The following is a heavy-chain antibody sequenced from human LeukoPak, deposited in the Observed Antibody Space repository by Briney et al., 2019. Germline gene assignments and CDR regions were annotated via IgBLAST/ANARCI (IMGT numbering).Heavy chain of an antibody. J-gene: IGHJ4*02. V-gene: IGHV4-59*01. CDR3: ASWAMSFDY. CDR1: GGSISSYY. D-gene: IGHD2-2*01. Sequence: SETLPLTCTVSGGSISSYYWSWIRQPPGKGLEWIGYIYYSGSTNYNPSLKSRVTISVDTSKNQFSLKLSSVTAADTAVYYCASWAMSFDYWGQGTLVTVSS. CDR2: IYYSGST.